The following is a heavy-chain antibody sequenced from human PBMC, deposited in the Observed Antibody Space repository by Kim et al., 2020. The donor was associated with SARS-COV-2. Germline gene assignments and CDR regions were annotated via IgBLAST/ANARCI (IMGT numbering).Heavy chain of an antibody. D-gene: IGHD3-10*01. CDR2: ISYDGSRK. J-gene: IGHJ4*02. CDR1: GFIFSSYA. V-gene: IGHV3-30*04. CDR3: ARDRGYGSGSRGHFDY. Sequence: GGSLRLSCAASGFIFSSYAMHWVRQAPGKGLEWVALISYDGSRKYNADSVKGRFTISRDNSKNTLYLQMNSLRAEDTAVYCCARDRGYGSGSRGHFDYWGQGTLVTVSS.